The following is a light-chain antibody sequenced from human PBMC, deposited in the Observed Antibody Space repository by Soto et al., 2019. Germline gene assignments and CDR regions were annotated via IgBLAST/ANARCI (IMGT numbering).Light chain of an antibody. J-gene: IGKJ4*01. CDR3: QQYNNWPLT. V-gene: IGKV3-15*01. CDR2: GAS. CDR1: QSVSSN. Sequence: EIVMTQSPATLSVSPGGRATLSCRASQSVSSNLAWYQQKPGQAPRLLSYGASTRATGIPARFSGSGSGTEFTLTISSLQSEDFAVYYCQQYNNWPLTFGGGTKVEIK.